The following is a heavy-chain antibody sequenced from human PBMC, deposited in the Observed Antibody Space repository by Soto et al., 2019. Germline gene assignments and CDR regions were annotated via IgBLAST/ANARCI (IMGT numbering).Heavy chain of an antibody. Sequence: SETLSLTCTVSGGSVSSGSYYWSWIRQPPGKGLEWIGYIYYSGSTNYNPSLKSRVTISVDTSKNQFSLKLSSVTAADTAVYYCARERWELRVWFDPWGQGTLVTVSS. D-gene: IGHD1-26*01. J-gene: IGHJ5*02. CDR3: ARERWELRVWFDP. CDR2: IYYSGST. V-gene: IGHV4-61*01. CDR1: GGSVSSGSYY.